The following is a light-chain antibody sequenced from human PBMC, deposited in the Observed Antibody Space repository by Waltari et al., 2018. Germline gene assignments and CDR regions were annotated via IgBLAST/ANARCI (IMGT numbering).Light chain of an antibody. Sequence: QLVLTQSPSASASLGASVKLTCTLSSGHSSNIIAWLQQQPEKCPRYLTKGNSDGSHSKGDEIPDRFSGTSSGAGRYLTISTVQSEDEADDYCQTGGHGTWVFGGGTKLTVL. J-gene: IGLJ3*02. CDR1: SGHSSNI. CDR2: GNSDGSH. V-gene: IGLV4-69*01. CDR3: QTGGHGTWV.